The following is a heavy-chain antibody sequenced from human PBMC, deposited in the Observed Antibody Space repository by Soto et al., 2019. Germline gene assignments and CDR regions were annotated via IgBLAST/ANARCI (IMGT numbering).Heavy chain of an antibody. Sequence: EVQLVQSGGGRVQPGGSLKLSCEASGFTFSVSAIHWVRLASGKGLEWVGRIRTRKNRYVTTYAASVKGRFSLSRDDSKNTAYLQMNSLKTEDTDVYYGARIEDGLDVWGRGTTVIVS. CDR2: IRTRKNRYVT. D-gene: IGHD2-15*01. CDR1: GFTFSVSA. V-gene: IGHV3-73*02. J-gene: IGHJ6*02. CDR3: ARIEDGLDV.